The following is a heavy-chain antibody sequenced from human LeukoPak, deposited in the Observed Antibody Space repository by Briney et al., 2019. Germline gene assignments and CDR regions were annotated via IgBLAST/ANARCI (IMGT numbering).Heavy chain of an antibody. CDR3: AYRNNFEY. D-gene: IGHD1-26*01. J-gene: IGHJ4*02. CDR2: IKAGGSEK. Sequence: GGSLSLSCATSGFSLSGHWMNWVRQPPGKGLEWVANIKAGGSEKYYVDSVKGRFTICRDDAKRTVDLQMDNLRTEGTAVYYCAYRNNFEYWGQGTLVTVSS. CDR1: GFSLSGHW. V-gene: IGHV3-7*05.